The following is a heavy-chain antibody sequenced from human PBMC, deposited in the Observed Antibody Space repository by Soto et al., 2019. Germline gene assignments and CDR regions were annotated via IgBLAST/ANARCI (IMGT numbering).Heavy chain of an antibody. CDR1: GYILADYY. J-gene: IGHJ6*02. CDR3: ARGNSGMDV. Sequence: QVQLVQSGAEVKRPGASVKVSCKASGYILADYYVHWVRQAPGQGLEWMGWINANTGGTLYAQNLQGRVTMTRDTSIGTAYLDLSRLRSDDTAVYYCARGNSGMDVWGQGTTVTVSS. CDR2: INANTGGT. V-gene: IGHV1-2*02.